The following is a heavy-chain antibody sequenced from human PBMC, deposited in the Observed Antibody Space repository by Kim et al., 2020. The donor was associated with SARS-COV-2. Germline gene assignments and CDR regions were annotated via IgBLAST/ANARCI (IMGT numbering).Heavy chain of an antibody. J-gene: IGHJ4*02. D-gene: IGHD3-22*01. V-gene: IGHV1-69*01. CDR3: ARDPTYYYDSSGSRYFDY. Sequence: QGRVTITADESTSTAYMGMSSLRSEDTAVYYCARDPTYYYDSSGSRYFDYWGQGTLVTVSS.